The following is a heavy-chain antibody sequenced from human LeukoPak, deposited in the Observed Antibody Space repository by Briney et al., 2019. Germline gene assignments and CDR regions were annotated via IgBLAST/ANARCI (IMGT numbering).Heavy chain of an antibody. CDR2: ISGSGGST. CDR3: AKDGDMIVVVIPLYGMDV. Sequence: GGCLRLSCAASGFTFSSYAMSWVRQAPGKGLEWVSAISGSGGSTYYADSVKGRFTISRDNSKNTLYLQMNSLRAEDTAVYYCAKDGDMIVVVIPLYGMDVWGQGTTVTVSS. CDR1: GFTFSSYA. D-gene: IGHD3-22*01. J-gene: IGHJ6*02. V-gene: IGHV3-23*01.